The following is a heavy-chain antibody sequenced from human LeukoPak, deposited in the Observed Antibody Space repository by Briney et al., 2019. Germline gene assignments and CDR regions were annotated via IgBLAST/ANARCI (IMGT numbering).Heavy chain of an antibody. CDR3: ARGDDIAGTSTAEYFYYYFGMDV. J-gene: IGHJ6*02. CDR1: GYTFSSYY. D-gene: IGHD1-26*01. CDR2: ITPSDGST. Sequence: GASVKVSCKASGYTFSSYYMHWVRQAPGQGLEWMGMITPSDGSTNYAQKFQGRVTVTRDTSTSTVYMELSSLRSEDTAVYYCARGDDIAGTSTAEYFYYYFGMDVWGQGTTVTVSS. V-gene: IGHV1-46*01.